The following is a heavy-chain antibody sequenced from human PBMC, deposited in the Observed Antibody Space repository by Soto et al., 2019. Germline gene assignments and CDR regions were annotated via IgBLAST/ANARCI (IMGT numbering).Heavy chain of an antibody. D-gene: IGHD3-3*01. CDR2: IHYSGNT. CDR1: GGSISNYY. Sequence: ETLSLTCTVSGGSISNYYWSWIRQPPGKGLEWIGYIHYSGNTKYNPSLKSRVTISADTSKNQFSLKLSSVTAADTAVYYCARGHYDFWSGYFATIDYWGQGTLVTVSS. J-gene: IGHJ4*02. V-gene: IGHV4-59*08. CDR3: ARGHYDFWSGYFATIDY.